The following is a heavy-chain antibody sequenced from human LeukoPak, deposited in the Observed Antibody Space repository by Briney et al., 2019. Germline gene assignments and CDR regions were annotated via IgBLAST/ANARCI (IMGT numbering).Heavy chain of an antibody. D-gene: IGHD3-22*01. CDR3: ARDQVGYYYDSSGYYDY. J-gene: IGHJ4*02. Sequence: PGGSLRLSCAASGFTFSSYGMHWVRQAPGKGLEWVAVIWYDGSNKYYADSVKGRFTISRDNSKNTLYLQMNSLRAEGTAVYYCARDQVGYYYDSSGYYDYWGQGTLVTVSS. V-gene: IGHV3-33*01. CDR1: GFTFSSYG. CDR2: IWYDGSNK.